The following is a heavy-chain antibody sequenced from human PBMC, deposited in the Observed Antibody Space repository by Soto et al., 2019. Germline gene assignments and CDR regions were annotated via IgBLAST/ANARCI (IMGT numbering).Heavy chain of an antibody. D-gene: IGHD6-19*01. CDR1: GFTFSSYG. Sequence: QVQLVESGGGVVQPGRSLRLSCAASGFTFSSYGMHWVRQAPGKGLEWVAVIWYDGSNKYYADSVKGRFTISRDNSRNTLYRQMNGLGAEETVGYNGARSRGWNREELAYGGRGPRSTVSS. CDR3: ARSRGWNREELAY. V-gene: IGHV3-33*01. J-gene: IGHJ4*02. CDR2: IWYDGSNK.